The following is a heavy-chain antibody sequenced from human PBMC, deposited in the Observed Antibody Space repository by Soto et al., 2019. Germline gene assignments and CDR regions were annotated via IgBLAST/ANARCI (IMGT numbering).Heavy chain of an antibody. CDR2: ISDSGGST. Sequence: GGSLRLSCAASGFIFTNYALSWVRQAPGKGLEWVSGISDSGGSTYYADSVKGRFTISRDNSKNTLYLQMNSLRAEDTAVYYCAKGSLYSYCGGDCYSFDYWGQGTLVTVSS. CDR1: GFIFTNYA. V-gene: IGHV3-23*01. J-gene: IGHJ4*02. CDR3: AKGSLYSYCGGDCYSFDY. D-gene: IGHD2-21*02.